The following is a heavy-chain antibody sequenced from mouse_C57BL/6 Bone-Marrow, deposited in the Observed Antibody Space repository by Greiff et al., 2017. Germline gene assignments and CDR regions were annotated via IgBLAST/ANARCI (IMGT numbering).Heavy chain of an antibody. CDR2: IDPSDSYT. V-gene: IGHV1-69*01. CDR1: GYTFTSYW. Sequence: QVQLQQPGAELVMPGASVKLSCKASGYTFTSYWMPWVQQRPGQGLEWIGAIDPSDSYTNSHQKFKGKFTLSVDQSSRTAYMQLSRLTSEDSAVYYCARSRGFAYWGQGTLVTVSA. J-gene: IGHJ3*01. CDR3: ARSRGFAY.